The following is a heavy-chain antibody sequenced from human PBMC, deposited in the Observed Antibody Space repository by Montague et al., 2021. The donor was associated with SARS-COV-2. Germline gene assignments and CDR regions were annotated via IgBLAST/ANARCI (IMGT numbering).Heavy chain of an antibody. CDR3: ARGTGYDYYFDC. J-gene: IGHJ4*02. Sequence: SETLSLTCSVSGGSISDYYWNWIRQPPGKGLEWIGYIYYNTGNTHYNPSLQSRVTISLDTSKNQFSLNLRSVTAADTALYFCARGTGYDYYFDCWGLGTLVTVSS. D-gene: IGHD5-12*01. V-gene: IGHV4-59*01. CDR2: IYYNTGNT. CDR1: GGSISDYY.